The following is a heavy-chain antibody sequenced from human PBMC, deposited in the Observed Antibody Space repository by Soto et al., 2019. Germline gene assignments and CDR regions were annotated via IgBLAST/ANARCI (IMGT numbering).Heavy chain of an antibody. V-gene: IGHV3-23*01. CDR3: AKDQGYSSGWYPGVDWFDP. D-gene: IGHD6-19*01. J-gene: IGHJ5*02. CDR1: GFTFSSYA. Sequence: EVQLLESGGGLVQPGGSLRLSCAASGFTFSSYAMSWVRQAPGKGLEWVSAISGSGGSTYYADSVKGRFTISRDNYKNTLYLQMNSLRAEDTAVYYCAKDQGYSSGWYPGVDWFDPWGQGTLVTVSS. CDR2: ISGSGGST.